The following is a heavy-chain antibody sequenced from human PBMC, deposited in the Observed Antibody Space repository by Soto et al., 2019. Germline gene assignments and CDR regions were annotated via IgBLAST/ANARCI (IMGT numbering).Heavy chain of an antibody. J-gene: IGHJ6*02. CDR1: GFTFSTYG. CDR2: IWYDGSIK. V-gene: IGHV3-33*01. D-gene: IGHD2-8*02. CDR3: ARIDSTGNNYIPYYHYGMDV. Sequence: PGGSLRLSCAASGFTFSTYGMHWVRQIPGKGLQWVAIIWYDGSIKYYADSVKGRFTISRDNAKHTLFLQMNGLRDEDTAVYYCARIDSTGNNYIPYYHYGMDVWGQGTTVTVSS.